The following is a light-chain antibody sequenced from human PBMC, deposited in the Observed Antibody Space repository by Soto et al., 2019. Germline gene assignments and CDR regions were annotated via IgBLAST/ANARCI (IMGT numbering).Light chain of an antibody. CDR3: AASDDSLKSVV. Sequence: QSVLTQPPSASGTPGQRVAISCSGSSPNIGSNFAYWYQHFPGTAPKLLILRNNQRPSGVPDRFSASKSGTSASLSISGLRPEDEADYYCAASDDSLKSVVFGGVTKLTVL. CDR1: SPNIGSNF. J-gene: IGLJ2*01. CDR2: RNN. V-gene: IGLV1-47*01.